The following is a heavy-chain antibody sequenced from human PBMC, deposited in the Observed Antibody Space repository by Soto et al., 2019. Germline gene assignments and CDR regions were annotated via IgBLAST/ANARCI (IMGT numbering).Heavy chain of an antibody. D-gene: IGHD6-13*01. CDR1: GGSFSDFY. CDR2: INHSGST. J-gene: IGHJ5*02. CDR3: ARVSSSWYNWFDP. Sequence: SETLSLTCAVYGGSFSDFYWNCIRQPPGKGLEWIGEINHSGSTSYNPSLKSRVTISVDTSKNQFSLKLSSVTAADTAVYYCARVSSSWYNWFDPWGQGTLVTVSS. V-gene: IGHV4-34*01.